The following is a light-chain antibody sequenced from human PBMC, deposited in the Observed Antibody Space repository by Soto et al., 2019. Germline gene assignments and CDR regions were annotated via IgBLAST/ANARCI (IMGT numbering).Light chain of an antibody. CDR2: DVS. CDR1: SRDIGAYNY. CDR3: SSYTSSSTYV. J-gene: IGLJ1*01. Sequence: HSALTQPASVSGSPGQSITISCTGASRDIGAYNYVSWYQQHPGKAPKLMIYDVSNRPSGISDRFSGSKSGNTASLTISGLQAEDEADYFCSSYTSSSTYVFGTGTKLTVL. V-gene: IGLV2-14*01.